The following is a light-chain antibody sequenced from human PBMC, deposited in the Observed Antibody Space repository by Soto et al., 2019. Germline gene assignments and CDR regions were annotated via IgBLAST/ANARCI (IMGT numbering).Light chain of an antibody. V-gene: IGKV1-33*01. CDR2: DAS. CDR3: QQYDNLPLS. CDR1: QDISNY. Sequence: DIQMTQSPSSLSASVGDRVTITCQASQDISNYLNWYQQKPGKAPKLVISDASNLETGAPSRFSGSGSGTDFTFTISSLQPEDIGTYFCQQYDNLPLSFGPGXX. J-gene: IGKJ3*01.